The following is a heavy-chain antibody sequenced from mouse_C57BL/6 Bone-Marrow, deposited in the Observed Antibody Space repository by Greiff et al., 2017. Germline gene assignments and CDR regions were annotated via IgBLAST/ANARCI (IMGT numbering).Heavy chain of an antibody. Sequence: QVQLQQSGAELAKPGASVKLSCKASGYTFTSYWMHWVKQRPGQGLEWIGYINPGRGYTNYNQKFKDKATLTADKSSSTAYMQLSNLTSEDSAVYYCARSGELRLLVAYWGQGTLGTVSA. D-gene: IGHD3-2*02. CDR3: ARSGELRLLVAY. CDR1: GYTFTSYW. CDR2: INPGRGYT. V-gene: IGHV1-7*01. J-gene: IGHJ3*01.